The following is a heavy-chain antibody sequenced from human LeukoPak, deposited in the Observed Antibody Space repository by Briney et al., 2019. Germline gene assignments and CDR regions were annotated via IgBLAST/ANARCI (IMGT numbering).Heavy chain of an antibody. CDR3: AKRPSIATDYYYYGMDV. Sequence: GGSLRLSCAASGFTFSSYAMSWVRQAPGKGLEWVSAISDSGGSTYYADSVKGRFTISRDNSKNTLYLQMNSLRAEDTAVYYCAKRPSIATDYYYYGMDVWGQGTTVTVSS. V-gene: IGHV3-23*01. CDR2: ISDSGGST. CDR1: GFTFSSYA. D-gene: IGHD2-21*01. J-gene: IGHJ6*02.